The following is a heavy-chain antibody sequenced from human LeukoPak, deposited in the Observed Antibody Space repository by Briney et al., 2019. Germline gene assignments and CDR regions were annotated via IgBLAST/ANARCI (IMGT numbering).Heavy chain of an antibody. V-gene: IGHV3-48*02. CDR3: AKAGRSARDDYIFDS. D-gene: IGHD5-24*01. Sequence: GGSLRLSCAASGFTSSTYSMNWVRQTPGKGLEWVSYISGSSSSIYYADSVKGRLTVSRDNAKNSVYLQMDSLRDEDTAIYYCAKAGRSARDDYIFDSWGQGTLVTVSS. J-gene: IGHJ4*02. CDR1: GFTSSTYS. CDR2: ISGSSSSI.